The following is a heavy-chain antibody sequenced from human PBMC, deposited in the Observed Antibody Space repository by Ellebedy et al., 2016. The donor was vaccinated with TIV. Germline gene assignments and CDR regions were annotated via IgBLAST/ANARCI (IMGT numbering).Heavy chain of an antibody. D-gene: IGHD3-16*01. V-gene: IGHV3-15*01. CDR2: ITPKSEGGTG. J-gene: IGHJ3*01. CDR3: TPHWGFNL. Sequence: GESLKISXVASGLTVTDAYMYWVRQAPGKGLEWIGRITPKSEGGTGDYAEPVRGRFIVSRDESLNTLYLEMKSLKIEDTGTYYCTPHWGFNLWGQGTVVTVSS. CDR1: GLTVTDAY.